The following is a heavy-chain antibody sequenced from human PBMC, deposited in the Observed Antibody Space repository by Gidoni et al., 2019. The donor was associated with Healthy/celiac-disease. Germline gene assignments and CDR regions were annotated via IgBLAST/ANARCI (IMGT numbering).Heavy chain of an antibody. CDR2: ISSMSSTI. J-gene: IGHJ4*02. V-gene: IGHV3-48*02. CDR3: ASAYMYYDFWSGYPPHFDY. D-gene: IGHD3-3*01. CDR1: GFTFSSYS. Sequence: EVQLVESGGGLVQHGGSLRLSCAASGFTFSSYSMNWVRQAPGQGLEWVSYISSMSSTIYSADSVKGRFTISRDNAKNSLYLQMNSLRDEDTAVYYCASAYMYYDFWSGYPPHFDYWGQGTLVTVSS.